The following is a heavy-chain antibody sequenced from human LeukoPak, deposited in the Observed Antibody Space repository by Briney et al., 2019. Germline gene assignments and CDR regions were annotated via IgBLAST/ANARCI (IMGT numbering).Heavy chain of an antibody. V-gene: IGHV1-69*13. J-gene: IGHJ5*02. D-gene: IGHD6-6*01. Sequence: ASVKVSCKASGGTFSSYAISWVRQAPGQGLEWMGGIIPIFGTANYAQKFQGRVTITADESTSTAYMELSSLRSEDTAVYYCARDWTGIAARPGFDPWGQGTLVTVSS. CDR2: IIPIFGTA. CDR1: GGTFSSYA. CDR3: ARDWTGIAARPGFDP.